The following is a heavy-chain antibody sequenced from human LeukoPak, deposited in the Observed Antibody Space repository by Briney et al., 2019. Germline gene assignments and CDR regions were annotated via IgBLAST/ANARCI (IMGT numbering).Heavy chain of an antibody. CDR3: AKGGVATMRDGYNYYYYYMEV. D-gene: IGHD5-24*01. Sequence: GGSLRLSCEAPRITFSSHAMSWVRQAPGKGLQWVSLISGSGGHTYYGDSVKGRFNISRDNSKNTVYLQMSSLRAEDTAIYYCAKGGVATMRDGYNYYYYYMEVWGRGTTVTVSS. CDR2: ISGSGGHT. V-gene: IGHV3-23*01. J-gene: IGHJ6*03. CDR1: RITFSSHA.